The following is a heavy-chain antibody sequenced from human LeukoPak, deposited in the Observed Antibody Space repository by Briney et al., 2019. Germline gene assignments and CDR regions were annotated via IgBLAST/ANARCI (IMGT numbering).Heavy chain of an antibody. CDR3: AKGMGYYYGSGSYPPENDY. J-gene: IGHJ4*02. V-gene: IGHV3-30*18. CDR1: GFTFSRYG. CDR2: VSFEGSNK. Sequence: PGGSLRLSCAASGFTFSRYGMHWVRQAPGKGLEWVAVVSFEGSNKYYADSVKGRFTISRDNSKNTLSLQMNSLRAEDTAVYYCAKGMGYYYGSGSYPPENDYWGQGTLVTVSS. D-gene: IGHD3-10*01.